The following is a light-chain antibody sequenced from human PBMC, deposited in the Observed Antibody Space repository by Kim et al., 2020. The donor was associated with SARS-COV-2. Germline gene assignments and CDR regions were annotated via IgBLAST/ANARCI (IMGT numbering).Light chain of an antibody. CDR2: GES. Sequence: DIQMTQSPSSLSASVGDRVTITCRASQTISIYLNWHQQKPGRAPKVLIYGESSLQGGVPSRFSGSGSGTDFTLTISSLQPEDVATYYCQQSQNTPYTFGQGTKVDI. CDR3: QQSQNTPYT. CDR1: QTISIY. J-gene: IGKJ2*01. V-gene: IGKV1-39*01.